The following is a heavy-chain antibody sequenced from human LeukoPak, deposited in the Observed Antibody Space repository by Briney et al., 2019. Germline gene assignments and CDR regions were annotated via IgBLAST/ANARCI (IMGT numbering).Heavy chain of an antibody. CDR1: GFQFSIYD. Sequence: QSGGSLRLSCAASGFQFSIYDMNWVRQAPGKGLEWVSYISKTTKTIYYADSVTGRFTISRDNAKNSLYLQMNSLTAEDTAVYYCARGRALQGGAFDIWGQGTMVTVSS. D-gene: IGHD4-11*01. CDR2: ISKTTKTI. J-gene: IGHJ3*02. V-gene: IGHV3-48*04. CDR3: ARGRALQGGAFDI.